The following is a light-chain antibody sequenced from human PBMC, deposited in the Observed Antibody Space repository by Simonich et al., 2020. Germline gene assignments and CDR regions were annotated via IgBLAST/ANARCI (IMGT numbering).Light chain of an antibody. J-gene: IGKJ3*01. CDR2: DAS. V-gene: IGKV1-33*01. CDR3: QQYDNLPIT. CDR1: QDISNY. Sequence: DIQMTQSPSSLSASVGDRVTITCQASQDISNYLNWYQQKPGKAPKLLIYDASNLETGGPSRFSGSGSRTDFTFTISSLQPEDIATYYCQQYDNLPITFGPGTKVDIK.